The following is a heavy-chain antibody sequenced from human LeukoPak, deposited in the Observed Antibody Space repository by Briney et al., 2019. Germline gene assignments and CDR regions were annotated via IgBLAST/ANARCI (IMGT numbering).Heavy chain of an antibody. CDR2: SSGYNGDT. CDR1: GYTFSNYG. Sequence: ASVKVSCKASGYTFSNYGISWVRQAPGQGLEWMGWSSGYNGDTNYGETFQGRVTMTTDTSTSTVYMELRSLRSDDTAVYYCAREQEVSSRWAGRSYYQYYYMDVWGKGTTVTVSS. CDR3: AREQEVSSRWAGRSYYQYYYMDV. V-gene: IGHV1-18*01. J-gene: IGHJ6*03. D-gene: IGHD6-13*01.